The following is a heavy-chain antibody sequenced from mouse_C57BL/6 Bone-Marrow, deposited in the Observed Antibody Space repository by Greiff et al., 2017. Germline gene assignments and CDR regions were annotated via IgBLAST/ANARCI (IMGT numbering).Heavy chain of an antibody. V-gene: IGHV1-19*01. CDR2: INPYNGGT. CDR1: GYTFTDYY. Sequence: EVQLQQSGPVLVKPGASVKMSCKASGYTFTDYYMNWVKQSHGKSLEWIGDINPYNGGTRYNQKFKGKATLTVDKSSSTAYMELNSLTSEDSAVYYSARRWLLPWFAYWGQGTLVTVSA. J-gene: IGHJ3*01. D-gene: IGHD2-3*01. CDR3: ARRWLLPWFAY.